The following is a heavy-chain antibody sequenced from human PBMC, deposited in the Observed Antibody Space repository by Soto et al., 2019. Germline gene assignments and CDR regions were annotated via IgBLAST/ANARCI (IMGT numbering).Heavy chain of an antibody. CDR1: GGSISGHY. Sequence: SETLSLTCTVSGGSISGHYWSWIRQSPGKGLEWIGYIFYSGITNYNPSLKSRVTISVDTSRNQFSLRLSSVTAADAAVYFCARVGSSGWAPDYWSQGTLVTVSS. V-gene: IGHV4-59*11. CDR3: ARVGSSGWAPDY. D-gene: IGHD6-19*01. CDR2: IFYSGIT. J-gene: IGHJ4*02.